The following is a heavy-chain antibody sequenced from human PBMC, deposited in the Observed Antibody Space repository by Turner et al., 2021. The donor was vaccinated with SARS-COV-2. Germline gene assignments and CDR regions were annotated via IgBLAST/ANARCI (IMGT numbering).Heavy chain of an antibody. CDR1: GYTSTAYY. CDR2: ISPHSGDT. Sequence: QVLLVQSGAEVRQPGASVKVSCKASGYTSTAYYIHWLRQPPGQGPEWMGCISPHSGDTNYSHKSQGRVTITRDTSINTTDMELSRLRSDDTAVYYCAREGGFSYDHDTFRMWGQGTRVTVSS. D-gene: IGHD3-16*01. V-gene: IGHV1-2*07. J-gene: IGHJ3*02. CDR3: AREGGFSYDHDTFRM.